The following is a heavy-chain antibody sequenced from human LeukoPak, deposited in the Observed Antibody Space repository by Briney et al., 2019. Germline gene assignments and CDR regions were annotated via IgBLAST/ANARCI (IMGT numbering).Heavy chain of an antibody. V-gene: IGHV3-21*01. D-gene: IGHD4-23*01. CDR2: ISSSSSYI. J-gene: IGHJ4*02. Sequence: GGSLRLSCAASGFTFSSYAMNWVRQAPGKGLEWVSSISSSSSYIYYADSVKGRFTISRDNAKNSLYLQMNSLRAEDTAVYYCAIGGNSGYGFDYWGQGTLVTVSS. CDR3: AIGGNSGYGFDY. CDR1: GFTFSSYA.